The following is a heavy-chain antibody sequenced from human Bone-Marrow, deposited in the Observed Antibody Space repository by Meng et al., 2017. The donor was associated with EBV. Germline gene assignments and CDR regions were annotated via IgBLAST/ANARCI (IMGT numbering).Heavy chain of an antibody. CDR1: GATLTELS. V-gene: IGHV1-24*01. CDR2: FDPEDGET. CDR3: ATFRPPTSIADNWFDP. Sequence: APQVQAGAQGKNPGASAKVSCNDSGATLTELSMHLVRWAPGKGLEWMGGFDPEDGETIYAQKFQGRVTMTEDTSTDTAYMELSSLRSEDTAVYYCATFRPPTSIADNWFDPWGQGTLVTVSS. D-gene: IGHD6-6*01. J-gene: IGHJ5*02.